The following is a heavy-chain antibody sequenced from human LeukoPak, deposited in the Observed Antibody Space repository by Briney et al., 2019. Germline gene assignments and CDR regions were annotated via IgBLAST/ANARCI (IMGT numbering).Heavy chain of an antibody. Sequence: GGSLRLSCAASGFTFSSYSMNWVRQAPGKGLEWVSSISSSSSYIYYADSVKGRFTISRDNAKNSLYLQMNSLRAEDTAVYYCARGGRYFDWLPDYWGQGTLVTVSS. V-gene: IGHV3-21*01. CDR3: ARGGRYFDWLPDY. J-gene: IGHJ4*02. CDR2: ISSSSSYI. D-gene: IGHD3-9*01. CDR1: GFTFSSYS.